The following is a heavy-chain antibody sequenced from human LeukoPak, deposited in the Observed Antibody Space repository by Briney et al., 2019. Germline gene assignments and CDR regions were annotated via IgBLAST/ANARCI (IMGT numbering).Heavy chain of an antibody. CDR3: ATGYCSSTNCRIDY. J-gene: IGHJ4*02. V-gene: IGHV1-18*01. Sequence: GASVKVSCKASGYTFTSYGISWVRQAPGQGLEWMGWISAYNGNTNYAQKLQGRVTMTTDTSTSTAYMELRSLRSDDTAVYCCATGYCSSTNCRIDYWGQGTLVSVSS. CDR2: ISAYNGNT. CDR1: GYTFTSYG. D-gene: IGHD2-2*03.